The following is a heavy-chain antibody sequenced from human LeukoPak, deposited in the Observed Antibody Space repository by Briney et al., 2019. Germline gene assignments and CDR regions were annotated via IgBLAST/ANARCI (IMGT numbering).Heavy chain of an antibody. CDR2: ISFTGGDT. D-gene: IGHD6-19*01. CDR3: ARELRVAGRVGYYYYGMDV. V-gene: IGHV3-23*01. CDR1: GFTFSGSA. J-gene: IGHJ6*02. Sequence: GGSLRLSCAASGFTFSGSAMSWVRQAPGKGLEWVSLISFTGGDTYYADSVKGRFTISRDNSKNTLYLQMNSLRAEDTAVYYCARELRVAGRVGYYYYGMDVWGQGTTVTVSS.